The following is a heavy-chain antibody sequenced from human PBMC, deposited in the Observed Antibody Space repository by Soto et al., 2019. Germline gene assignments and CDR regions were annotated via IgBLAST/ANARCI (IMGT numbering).Heavy chain of an antibody. V-gene: IGHV3-73*01. CDR3: TRIQYDSSGYSDY. CDR1: GFTSSGSA. Sequence: GGSLRLSCAASGFTSSGSAMHWVRQASGKGLEWVGRIRSKANSYATAYAASVKGRFTISRDDSKNTVYLQMNSLKTEDTAVYYCTRIQYDSSGYSDYWGQGTLVTVPS. CDR2: IRSKANSYAT. J-gene: IGHJ4*02. D-gene: IGHD3-22*01.